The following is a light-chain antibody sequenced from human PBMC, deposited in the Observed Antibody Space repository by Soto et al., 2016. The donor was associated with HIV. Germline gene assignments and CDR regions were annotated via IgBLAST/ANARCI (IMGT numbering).Light chain of an antibody. V-gene: IGLV3-21*03. CDR3: QVWDSSSDHPEVV. J-gene: IGLJ2*01. Sequence: SYVLTQPPSVSVAPGKTARITCGGHNIGSESVHWYQQKPGQAPVLVVYDDSDRPSGIPERFSGSNSGSTATLTISRVEAGDEADYYCQVWDSSSDHPEVVFGGGTKVTVL. CDR2: DDS. CDR1: NIGSES.